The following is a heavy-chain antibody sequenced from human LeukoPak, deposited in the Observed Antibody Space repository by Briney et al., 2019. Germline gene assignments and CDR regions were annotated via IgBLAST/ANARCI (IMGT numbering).Heavy chain of an antibody. CDR1: GGTFSSYA. J-gene: IGHJ6*02. V-gene: IGHV1-69*13. D-gene: IGHD6-13*01. CDR3: AKASDGVAAAGTDYYYYGMDV. Sequence: SVKVSCKASGGTFSSYAISWVRQAPGQGLEWMGGIIPIFGTANYAQKFQGRVTITADESTSTAYMELSSLRAEDTAVYYCAKASDGVAAAGTDYYYYGMDVWGQGTTVTVSS. CDR2: IIPIFGTA.